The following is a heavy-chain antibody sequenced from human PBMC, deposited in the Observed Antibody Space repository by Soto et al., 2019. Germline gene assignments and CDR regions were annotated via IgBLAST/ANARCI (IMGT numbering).Heavy chain of an antibody. V-gene: IGHV4-59*01. D-gene: IGHD5-12*01. CDR1: GGSISSYY. J-gene: IGHJ5*02. CDR3: ARRRSSGYEKEYWFDP. CDR2: IYYSGST. Sequence: QVQLQESGPGLVKPSETLSLTCTVSGGSISSYYWSWIRQPPGKGLEWIGYIYYSGSTNYNPSLKSRVSIAVDTSKNQFSLKLSSVTAADTAVYYCARRRSSGYEKEYWFDPWGQGTLVTVSS.